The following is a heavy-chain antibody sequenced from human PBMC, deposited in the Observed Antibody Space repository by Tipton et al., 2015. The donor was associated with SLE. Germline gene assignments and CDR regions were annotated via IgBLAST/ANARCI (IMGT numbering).Heavy chain of an antibody. V-gene: IGHV4-59*01. CDR2: IYYSGST. J-gene: IGHJ5*02. CDR1: GGSISSYY. CDR3: ARASGGLAHSGPYPWWFDP. Sequence: TLSLTCTVSGGSISSYYWSWIRQPPGKGLEWIGYIYYSGSTNYNPSLKSRVTMSVDTSKNQFSLKLSSVTAADTAVYYCARASGGLAHSGPYPWWFDPWGQGTLVTVSS. D-gene: IGHD1-26*01.